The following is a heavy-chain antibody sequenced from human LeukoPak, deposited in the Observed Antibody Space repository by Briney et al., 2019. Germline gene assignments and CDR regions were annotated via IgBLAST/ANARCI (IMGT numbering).Heavy chain of an antibody. D-gene: IGHD3-22*01. J-gene: IGHJ4*02. V-gene: IGHV4-30-4*01. CDR3: ARVYYYDSSGFYFAY. CDR2: IYYTGST. CDR1: GGSISSDDYF. Sequence: SQTLSLTCTVSGGSISSDDYFWTWIRQPPGKGLEWIGYIYYTGSTYYTPSLKSRVSMSLDMSENQFSLRLNSVTAADTAVYYCARVYYYDSSGFYFAYWGQGTLVTVSS.